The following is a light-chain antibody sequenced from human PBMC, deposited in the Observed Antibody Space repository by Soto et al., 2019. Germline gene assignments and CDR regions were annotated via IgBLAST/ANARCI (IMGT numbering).Light chain of an antibody. Sequence: QSVLTQPPSVSGAPGQTVTLSCTGSSSNIGAGRDVHWYQQLPGTAPKLLIYGDSNRPSGVPDRFSGSKSGASASLAITGLQPQDEAEYDVLYYDIDLGSPPDVFGTGTKLTVL. V-gene: IGLV1-40*01. CDR1: SSNIGAGRD. J-gene: IGLJ1*01. CDR3: LYYDIDLGSPPDV. CDR2: GDS.